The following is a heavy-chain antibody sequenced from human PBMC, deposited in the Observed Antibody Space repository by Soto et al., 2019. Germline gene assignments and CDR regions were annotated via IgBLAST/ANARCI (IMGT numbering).Heavy chain of an antibody. J-gene: IGHJ4*02. CDR1: GFTFSSYG. Sequence: PGGSLRLSCAASGFTFSSYGMHWVRQAPGKGLEWVAVIWCDGSNKYYADSVKGRFTISRDNSKNTLYLQMNSLRAEDTAVYYCARGHGYGYPYYFDYWGQGTLVTVSS. D-gene: IGHD5-18*01. CDR2: IWCDGSNK. CDR3: ARGHGYGYPYYFDY. V-gene: IGHV3-33*01.